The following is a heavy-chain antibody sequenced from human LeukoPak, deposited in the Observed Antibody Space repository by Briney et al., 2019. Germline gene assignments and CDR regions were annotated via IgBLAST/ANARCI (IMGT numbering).Heavy chain of an antibody. J-gene: IGHJ4*02. D-gene: IGHD3-22*01. CDR2: ISGSGGST. V-gene: IGHV3-23*01. CDR3: AKDPYYDSSGYYVNYFDY. Sequence: GGSLRLSCAASGFTFSSYAMSWVRQAPGKGLEWVSAISGSGGSTYCADSVKGRFTISRDNSKNTLYLQMNSLRAEDTAVYYCAKDPYYDSSGYYVNYFDYWGQGTLVTVSS. CDR1: GFTFSSYA.